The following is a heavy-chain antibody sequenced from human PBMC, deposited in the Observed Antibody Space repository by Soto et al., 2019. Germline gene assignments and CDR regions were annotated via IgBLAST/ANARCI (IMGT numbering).Heavy chain of an antibody. CDR2: IYYSGST. J-gene: IGHJ4*02. Sequence: QLQLQESGPGLVKPSETLSLTCTVSGGSISSSSYYWGWIRQPPGKGLEWIGSIYYSGSTYYNPSLKSRVTISVDTSKNQSSLKLSSVTAGDTAVYYCARHKGLYCSGGSFYDTYYFDYWGQGTLVTVSS. D-gene: IGHD2-15*01. V-gene: IGHV4-39*01. CDR1: GGSISSSSYY. CDR3: ARHKGLYCSGGSFYDTYYFDY.